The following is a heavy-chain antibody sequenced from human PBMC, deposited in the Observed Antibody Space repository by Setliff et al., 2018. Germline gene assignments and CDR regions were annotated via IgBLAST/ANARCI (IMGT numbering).Heavy chain of an antibody. V-gene: IGHV4-4*07. D-gene: IGHD3-22*01. CDR1: GGSISSYY. CDR2: IYTSGST. Sequence: PSETLSLTCTVSGGSISSYYWSWIRQPAGKGLEWIGRIYTSGSTNYNPSLKSRVTISIDTSKNQFSLKLSSVTAADTAVYYCARDFDSSGNFDYWGQGTLVTVSS. CDR3: ARDFDSSGNFDY. J-gene: IGHJ4*02.